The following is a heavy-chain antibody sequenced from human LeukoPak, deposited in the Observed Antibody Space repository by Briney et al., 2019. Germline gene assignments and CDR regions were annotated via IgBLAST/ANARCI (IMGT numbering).Heavy chain of an antibody. J-gene: IGHJ6*03. Sequence: SETLSLTCTVSGGSISSYYWSWIRQPAGKGLEWIGRIYTSRSTNYNPSLKSRVTMSVDTSKNQFSLKLSSVTAADTAVYYCARVVYGGASPPFYYYYYYMDVRGKGTTVTVSS. CDR2: IYTSRST. CDR1: GGSISSYY. V-gene: IGHV4-4*07. CDR3: ARVVYGGASPPFYYYYYYMDV. D-gene: IGHD1-26*01.